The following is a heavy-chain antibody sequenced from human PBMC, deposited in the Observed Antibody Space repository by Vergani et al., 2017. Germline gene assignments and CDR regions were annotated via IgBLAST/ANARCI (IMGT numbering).Heavy chain of an antibody. Sequence: EVQLVESGGGLVKPGGSLRLSCAASGFTFSNAWMSWVRQAPGKGLEWVGRIKSKTDGGTTDYAAHVKGRFTISRDDSKNTLYLQMNSLKTEDTAVYYCTTVGYCSSTSCYGAPDAFDIWGQGTMITVSS. CDR1: GFTFSNAW. CDR3: TTVGYCSSTSCYGAPDAFDI. J-gene: IGHJ3*02. V-gene: IGHV3-15*01. CDR2: IKSKTDGGTT. D-gene: IGHD2-2*03.